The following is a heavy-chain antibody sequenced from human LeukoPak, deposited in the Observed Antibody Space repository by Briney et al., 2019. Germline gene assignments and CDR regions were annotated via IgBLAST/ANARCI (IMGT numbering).Heavy chain of an antibody. Sequence: SGPTLVKPTQTLTLTCTFSGFSLSTSGVSVGWIRQPPGKALEWLALIYWNDDKRYSPSLKSRLTITKDTSKNQVVLTMANMDPVDTATYFCAHRLLRRGYYDSSDLFDYWGQGTLVTVSS. CDR2: IYWNDDK. CDR1: GFSLSTSGVS. J-gene: IGHJ4*02. D-gene: IGHD3-22*01. CDR3: AHRLLRRGYYDSSDLFDY. V-gene: IGHV2-5*01.